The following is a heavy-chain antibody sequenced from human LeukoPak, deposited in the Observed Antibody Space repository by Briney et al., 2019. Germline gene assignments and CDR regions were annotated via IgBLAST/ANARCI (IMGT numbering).Heavy chain of an antibody. D-gene: IGHD6-6*01. CDR3: ARYGSSSVH. J-gene: IGHJ4*02. Sequence: SETLSLTCTVSGGSISSSSYYWGWIRQPPGKGLEWIGSIYYSGSTYYNPSLKSRVTISVDTSKNQFSLKLGSVTAADTAVYYCARYGSSSVHWGQGTLVTVSS. CDR2: IYYSGST. V-gene: IGHV4-39*07. CDR1: GGSISSSSYY.